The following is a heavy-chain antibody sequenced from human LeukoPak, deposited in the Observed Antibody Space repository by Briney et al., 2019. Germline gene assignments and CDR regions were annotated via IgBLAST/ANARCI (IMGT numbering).Heavy chain of an antibody. CDR1: GSTVTNKD. D-gene: IGHD3-10*01. CDR3: ARERPYGSGSYDY. J-gene: IGHJ4*02. V-gene: IGHV3-66*01. Sequence: GGSLRLSCAASGSTVTNKDMNWVRQAPGKGLEWVSVIYSGGSTYYADSVKGRFTISKDNSKNTLYLQMNSLRAEDTAVYYCARERPYGSGSYDYWGQGTLVTVSS. CDR2: IYSGGST.